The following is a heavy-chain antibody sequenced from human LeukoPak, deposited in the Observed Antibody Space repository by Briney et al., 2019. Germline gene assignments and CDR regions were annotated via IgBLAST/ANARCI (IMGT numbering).Heavy chain of an antibody. J-gene: IGHJ4*02. CDR2: INHSGST. Sequence: KPSETLSLTCAVYGGSFSGYYWSWIRQPRVKGLEWIGEINHSGSTNYNPSLKSRVTISVDTSKNQFSLKLSSVTAADTAVYYCARVGDQYSSSPLNYFDYWGQGTLVTVSS. CDR3: ARVGDQYSSSPLNYFDY. V-gene: IGHV4-34*01. CDR1: GGSFSGYY. D-gene: IGHD6-13*01.